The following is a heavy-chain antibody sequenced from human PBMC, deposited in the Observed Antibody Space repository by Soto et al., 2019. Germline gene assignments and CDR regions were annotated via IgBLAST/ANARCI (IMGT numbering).Heavy chain of an antibody. D-gene: IGHD5-18*01. CDR2: IYYSGGT. CDR1: GGSISSGHYY. J-gene: IGHJ4*02. Sequence: PSETLSLTCTVSGGSISSGHYYWVWIRQPPGTGLEWIGSIYYSGGTSYNPSLESRVTISVDTSRNQISLKLNSVTAADTAVFYCARKRYDYGIFDFWGQGIPVTVSS. V-gene: IGHV4-39*01. CDR3: ARKRYDYGIFDF.